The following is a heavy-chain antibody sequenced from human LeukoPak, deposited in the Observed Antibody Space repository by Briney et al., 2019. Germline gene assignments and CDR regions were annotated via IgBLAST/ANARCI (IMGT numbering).Heavy chain of an antibody. D-gene: IGHD3-10*01. CDR1: GGSFSGYY. J-gene: IGHJ4*02. V-gene: IGHV4-34*01. CDR3: ARGVYYYGSGSPSDY. Sequence: PSETLSLTCAVYGGSFSGYYWSWIRQPPGKGLEWIGEINHSGSTNYNPSLKSRVTISVDTSKNQFSLKLSSVTAADTAVYYCARGVYYYGSGSPSDYWGQGTLVTVSS. CDR2: INHSGST.